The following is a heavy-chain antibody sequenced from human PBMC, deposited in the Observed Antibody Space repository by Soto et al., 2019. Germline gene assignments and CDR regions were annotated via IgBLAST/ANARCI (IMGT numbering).Heavy chain of an antibody. D-gene: IGHD3-22*01. V-gene: IGHV4-59*08. CDR2: ISYSGST. J-gene: IGHJ5*02. CDR1: GGSISSYY. Sequence: PSETLSLTCTVSGGSISSYYWSWIRQPPGKGLEWIGYISYSGSTNYNPSLKSRVTISVDTSKNQFSLKLTSVTAADTAVYYCARHLGYDSSGYYRNWFDPWGQRTLVTVSS. CDR3: ARHLGYDSSGYYRNWFDP.